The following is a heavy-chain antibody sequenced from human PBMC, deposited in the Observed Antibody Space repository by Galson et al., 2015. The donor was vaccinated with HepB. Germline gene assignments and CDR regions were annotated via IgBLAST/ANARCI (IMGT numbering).Heavy chain of an antibody. CDR2: INQCGST. CDR1: GGSFSGYY. CDR3: ARGLLAARSALNY. V-gene: IGHV4-34*01. D-gene: IGHD6-6*01. J-gene: IGHJ4*02. Sequence: SETLSLTCAVYGGSFSGYYWTWIRQPPGKGLEWIGEINQCGSTNYNPSLKSRVTITVDTSKKQFSLKLSSVTAADTALYYCARGLLAARSALNYWGQGTLVTVSS.